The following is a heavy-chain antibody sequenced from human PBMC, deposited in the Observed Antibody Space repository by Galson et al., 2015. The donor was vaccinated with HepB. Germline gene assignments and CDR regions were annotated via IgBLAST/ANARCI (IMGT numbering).Heavy chain of an antibody. D-gene: IGHD7-27*01. J-gene: IGHJ4*02. CDR1: GFDFSTHA. Sequence: SLRLSCAASGFDFSTHAMSWVRQAPGKGLEWVANIKGDGSEEYYVDSVKGRFTISRDNARNSLYLQMNSLTAEDTALYYCARDWNWGLDYWGQGTLVTVSS. V-gene: IGHV3-7*03. CDR3: ARDWNWGLDY. CDR2: IKGDGSEE.